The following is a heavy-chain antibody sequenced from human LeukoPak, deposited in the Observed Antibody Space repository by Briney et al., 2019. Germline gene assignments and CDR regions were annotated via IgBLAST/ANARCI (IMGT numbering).Heavy chain of an antibody. J-gene: IGHJ4*02. Sequence: GGSLRLSCAASGFTFSSYGMHWVRQAPGKGLEWVAVISYDGSNKYYADSVKGRFTISRDNSKNTLYLQMNSLRAEDTAVYYCAKGKGRGSHSLNYFDYWGQGTLVTVSS. D-gene: IGHD3-16*01. V-gene: IGHV3-30*18. CDR1: GFTFSSYG. CDR3: AKGKGRGSHSLNYFDY. CDR2: ISYDGSNK.